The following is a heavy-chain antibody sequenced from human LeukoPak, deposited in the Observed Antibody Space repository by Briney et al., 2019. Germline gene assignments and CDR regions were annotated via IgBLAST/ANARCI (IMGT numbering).Heavy chain of an antibody. J-gene: IGHJ4*02. CDR3: ASAQQYYYGPTY. CDR2: IHHSGST. D-gene: IGHD3-10*01. CDR1: SYSNSNGYF. V-gene: IGHV4-38-2*02. Sequence: PETLSLTRTVSSYSNSNGYFWGWIRLPPGKGLEWIGNIHHSGSTYYNPTLKSRVTISVDTSNNQLSLKLSSVTAADTAVYYCASAQQYYYGPTYWGQGTLVTVSS.